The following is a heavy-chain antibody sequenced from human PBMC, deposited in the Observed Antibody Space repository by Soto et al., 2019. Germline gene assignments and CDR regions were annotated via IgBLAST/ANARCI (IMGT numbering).Heavy chain of an antibody. CDR3: ARHSRPARPFDY. CDR1: GGSISSSSYY. Sequence: QLQLQESGPGLVKPSETLSLTCTVSGGSISSSSYYWGWIRQPPGKGLEWIGSIYYRGSTHYNPSLKSRVPISLDPSKTHFPLKLSSVTAADTAVYYCARHSRPARPFDYWGQGTLVTVSS. CDR2: IYYRGST. D-gene: IGHD6-6*01. V-gene: IGHV4-39*01. J-gene: IGHJ4*02.